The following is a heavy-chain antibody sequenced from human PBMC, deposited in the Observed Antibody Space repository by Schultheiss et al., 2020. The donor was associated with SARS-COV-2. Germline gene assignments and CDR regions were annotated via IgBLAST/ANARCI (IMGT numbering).Heavy chain of an antibody. CDR1: GYTFTSYD. V-gene: IGHV1-8*01. CDR2: MNPNSGNT. D-gene: IGHD2-2*01. J-gene: IGHJ6*02. CDR3: ARDWVTIYCSSTSCYLESYYGMDV. Sequence: ASVKVSCKASGYTFTSYDINWVRQATGQGLEWMGWMNPNSGNTGYAQKFQGRVTMTRNTSISTAYMELSSLRSEDTAVYYCARDWVTIYCSSTSCYLESYYGMDVWGQGTTVTVSS.